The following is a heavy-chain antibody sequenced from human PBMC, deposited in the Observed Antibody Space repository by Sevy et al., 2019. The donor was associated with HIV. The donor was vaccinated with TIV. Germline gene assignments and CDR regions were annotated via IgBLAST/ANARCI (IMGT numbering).Heavy chain of an antibody. CDR1: GFTLSSYW. V-gene: IGHV3-7*01. CDR2: IKQDGSEK. CDR3: MTTVTTVDY. Sequence: GGSLRLSCAASGFTLSSYWMNWVRQAPGKGREWVANIKQDGSEKYYVDSVKGRFTISRDNAKNSLYLQMNSLRAEDTAVYYCMTTVTTVDYWGQGTLVTVSS. D-gene: IGHD4-17*01. J-gene: IGHJ4*02.